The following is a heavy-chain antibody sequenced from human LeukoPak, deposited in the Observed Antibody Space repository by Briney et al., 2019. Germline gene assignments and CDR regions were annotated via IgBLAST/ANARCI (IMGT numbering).Heavy chain of an antibody. CDR1: GGSINYYY. J-gene: IGHJ4*02. Sequence: SETLSLTCTVSGGSINYYYWSWIRQSPGKGLEWIGYIYYTGRTKYNPSLQSRVTISVDTSKNQFSLKLSSVTAADTAVYYCARSVLLRPPFDYWGQGTLVTVSS. V-gene: IGHV4-59*12. D-gene: IGHD3-10*01. CDR2: IYYTGRT. CDR3: ARSVLLRPPFDY.